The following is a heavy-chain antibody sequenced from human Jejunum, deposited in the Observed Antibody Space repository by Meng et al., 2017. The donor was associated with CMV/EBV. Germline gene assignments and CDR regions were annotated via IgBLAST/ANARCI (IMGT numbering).Heavy chain of an antibody. CDR3: VRGPRFFGELGGDF. V-gene: IGHV1-2*02. Sequence: GYTFIDYCLRWVRPAPSRGLEWMGWVNPKGRDAGSTQRLQGRVTMARNTSINTFYMQLDRLRSDDTAMYYCVRGPRFFGELGGDFWGQGALVTVSS. D-gene: IGHD3-10*01. CDR2: VNPKGRDA. CDR1: GYTFIDYC. J-gene: IGHJ4*02.